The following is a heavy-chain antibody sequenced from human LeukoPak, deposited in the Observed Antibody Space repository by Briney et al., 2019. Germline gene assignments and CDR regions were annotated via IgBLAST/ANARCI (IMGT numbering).Heavy chain of an antibody. CDR1: GFTFSNYG. V-gene: IGHV3-23*01. Sequence: GGSLRLSCGASGFTFSNYGMHWVRQAPGKGLEWVSAISGSGGSTYYADSVKGRFTISRDNSKNTLYLQMNSLRAEDTAVYYCAKDLVLLWFGESVGGWFDPWGQGTLVTVSS. J-gene: IGHJ5*02. CDR3: AKDLVLLWFGESVGGWFDP. D-gene: IGHD3-10*01. CDR2: ISGSGGST.